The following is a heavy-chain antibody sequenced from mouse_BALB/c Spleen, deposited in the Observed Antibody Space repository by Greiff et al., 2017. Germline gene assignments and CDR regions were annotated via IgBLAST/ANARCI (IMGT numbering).Heavy chain of an antibody. J-gene: IGHJ4*01. CDR1: GYSITSDYA. CDR2: ISYSGST. Sequence: VQLKESGPGLVKPSQSLSLTCTVTGYSITSDYAWHWIRQFPGNKLEWMGYISYSGSTSYNPSLKSRISITRDTSKNQFFLQLNSVTTEDTATYYCARWDDYNYYYAMDDWGQGTSVTVSS. CDR3: ARWDDYNYYYAMDD. V-gene: IGHV3-2*02. D-gene: IGHD2-4*01.